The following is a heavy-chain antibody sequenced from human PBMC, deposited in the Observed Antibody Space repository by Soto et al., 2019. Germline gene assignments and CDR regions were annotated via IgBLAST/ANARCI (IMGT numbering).Heavy chain of an antibody. J-gene: IGHJ4*02. Sequence: QVQLVQSGAEVKKPGSSVKVSCKASGGTFSSYAISWVRQAPGQGLEWMGGIIPIFGTANYAQKFQGRVTLTADESTGTAYMERSSLGSEDTAVYYCARVEGLSGSYRGGEFDYWGQGTLVTVSS. CDR2: IIPIFGTA. V-gene: IGHV1-69*01. D-gene: IGHD1-26*01. CDR3: ARVEGLSGSYRGGEFDY. CDR1: GGTFSSYA.